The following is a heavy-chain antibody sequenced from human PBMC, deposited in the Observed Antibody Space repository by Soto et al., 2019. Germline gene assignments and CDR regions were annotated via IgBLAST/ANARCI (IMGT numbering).Heavy chain of an antibody. Sequence: PWESLKISCKGSGYSFTSYWIGWVRQMPGKGLEWMGIIYPGDSDTRYSPSFQGQVTISADKSISTAYLQWSSLKASDTAMYYCARHRQGYCTNGVCYRRKSDDAFDMWSQETMVTVSS. CDR1: GYSFTSYW. D-gene: IGHD2-8*01. CDR3: ARHRQGYCTNGVCYRRKSDDAFDM. J-gene: IGHJ3*02. CDR2: IYPGDSDT. V-gene: IGHV5-51*01.